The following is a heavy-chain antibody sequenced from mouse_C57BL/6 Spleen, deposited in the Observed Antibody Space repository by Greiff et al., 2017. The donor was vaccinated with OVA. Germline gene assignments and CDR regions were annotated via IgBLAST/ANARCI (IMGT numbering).Heavy chain of an antibody. Sequence: EVQLQQSGPELVKPGASVKISCKASGYSFTGYYMNWVKQSPEKSLEWIGEINPSTGGTTYNQKFKAKATLTVDKSSSTAYMQLKSLTSEYSAVYYCARGYVDYWGQGTTLTVSS. V-gene: IGHV1-42*01. CDR1: GYSFTGYY. CDR2: INPSTGGT. D-gene: IGHD2-2*01. CDR3: ARGYVDY. J-gene: IGHJ2*01.